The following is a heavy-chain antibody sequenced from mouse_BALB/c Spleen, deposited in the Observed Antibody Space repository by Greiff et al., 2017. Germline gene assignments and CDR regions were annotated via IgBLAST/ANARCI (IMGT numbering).Heavy chain of an antibody. J-gene: IGHJ1*01. CDR2: INPDSSTI. Sequence: EVKLQESGGGLVQPGGSLKLSCAASGFDFSRYWMSWVRQAPGKGLEWIGEINPDSSTINYTPSLKDKFIISRDNAKNTLYLQMSKVRSEDTALYYCASLLRLQNFDVWGAGTTVTVSS. CDR1: GFDFSRYW. CDR3: ASLLRLQNFDV. V-gene: IGHV4-1*02. D-gene: IGHD1-2*01.